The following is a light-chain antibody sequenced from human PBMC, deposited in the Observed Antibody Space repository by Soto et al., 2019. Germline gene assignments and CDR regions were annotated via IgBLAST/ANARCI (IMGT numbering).Light chain of an antibody. V-gene: IGLV2-8*01. CDR2: EVS. CDR1: SSDVGGYNY. CDR3: SSYAGSTLGV. J-gene: IGLJ2*01. Sequence: QSALTQPPCASGSPGQSVTISCTGTSSDVGGYNYVSWYQQHPGKAPKLMIYEVSKRPSGVPDRFSGSKSGNTASLTVSGLEAEDEADYYCSSYAGSTLGVFGGGTKVTVL.